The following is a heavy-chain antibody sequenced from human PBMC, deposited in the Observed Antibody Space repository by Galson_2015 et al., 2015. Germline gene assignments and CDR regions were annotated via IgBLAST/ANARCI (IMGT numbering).Heavy chain of an antibody. Sequence: SLILSCAASGFTFSSYWMHWVRQAPGKGLVWVSRINSDGSRTSYADSVEGRFTISRDNAKNTLYLQMNSVRVEDTAVYYCTRDSAVGGSNWFDPWGQGTLVSVSS. V-gene: IGHV3-74*01. CDR2: INSDGSRT. J-gene: IGHJ5*02. CDR3: TRDSAVGGSNWFDP. D-gene: IGHD6-19*01. CDR1: GFTFSSYW.